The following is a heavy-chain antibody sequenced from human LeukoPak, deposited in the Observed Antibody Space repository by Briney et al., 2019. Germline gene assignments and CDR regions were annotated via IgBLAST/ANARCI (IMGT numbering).Heavy chain of an antibody. V-gene: IGHV3-23*01. Sequence: GGSLRLSCAGSGFTFSNYGMSWVRQAPGKGLEWVSAIDGGGANTLYADSVKGQFTISGDNSKSTVYLQMNSLRADDTAIYYCAKRPARPKPFDCWGQGTLVTVSS. D-gene: IGHD1-14*01. CDR3: AKRPARPKPFDC. CDR1: GFTFSNYG. CDR2: IDGGGANT. J-gene: IGHJ4*02.